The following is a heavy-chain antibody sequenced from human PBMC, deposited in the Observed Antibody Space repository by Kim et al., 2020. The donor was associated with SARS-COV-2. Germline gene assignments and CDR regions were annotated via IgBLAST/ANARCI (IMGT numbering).Heavy chain of an antibody. V-gene: IGHV3-21*01. D-gene: IGHD1-26*01. CDR3: ARGRFRSYGDDAFDI. J-gene: IGHJ3*02. Sequence: DSGKGGFTFSRDNAKNSLYLQMNSLRAEDTAVYYRARGRFRSYGDDAFDIWGQGTMVTVSS.